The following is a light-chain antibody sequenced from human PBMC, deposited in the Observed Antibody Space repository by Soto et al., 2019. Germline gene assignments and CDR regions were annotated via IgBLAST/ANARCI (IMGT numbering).Light chain of an antibody. Sequence: DIQLTQSPSFLSASVGDRVTITCRASQSISTWLAWYQQKPGKAPNLLIYGASTLQSGVPSRFSGSGSGTDFTLTISSLQPEDFATYYCQQTYGPSEITFGQGTRLEIK. V-gene: IGKV1-39*01. CDR2: GAS. CDR1: QSISTW. CDR3: QQTYGPSEIT. J-gene: IGKJ5*01.